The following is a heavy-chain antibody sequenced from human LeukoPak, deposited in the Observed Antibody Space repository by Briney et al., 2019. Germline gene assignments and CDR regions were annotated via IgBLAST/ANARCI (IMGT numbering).Heavy chain of an antibody. Sequence: SETLSLTCTVSGGSISSYYWSWIRQPPGKGLEWIGSIYYSGSTNYNPSLKSRVTISVDTSKNQFSLKLSSVTAADTAVYYCARVATAYYYYYYMDVWGKGTTVTVSS. CDR2: IYYSGST. CDR3: ARVATAYYYYYYMDV. CDR1: GGSISSYY. J-gene: IGHJ6*03. D-gene: IGHD4-11*01. V-gene: IGHV4-59*01.